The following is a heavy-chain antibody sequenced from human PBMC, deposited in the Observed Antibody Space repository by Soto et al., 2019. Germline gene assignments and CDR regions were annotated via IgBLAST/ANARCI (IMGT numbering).Heavy chain of an antibody. CDR1: GFTFSNAW. V-gene: IGHV3-15*07. D-gene: IGHD6-25*01. J-gene: IGHJ4*02. CDR2: IKSKTDGVPT. CDR3: TTDPGPYSSAY. Sequence: EVQLVESGGGLVKPGGSLRLSCAASGFTFSNAWMNWVRQAPGKGLEWVGRIKSKTDGVPTDYAASVKGRFTISRDDSKNTLYLQMNSLKTEDTAVYFCTTDPGPYSSAYWGQGTLVTVSS.